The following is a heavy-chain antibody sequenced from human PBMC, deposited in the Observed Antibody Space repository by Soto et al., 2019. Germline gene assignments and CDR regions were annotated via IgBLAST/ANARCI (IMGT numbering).Heavy chain of an antibody. D-gene: IGHD3-16*01. CDR1: GYSITNGYY. J-gene: IGHJ4*02. CDR2: SYNSGST. CDR3: AKVGGGGPVSESIGRFDY. Sequence: SETLSLTCAVSGYSITNGYYWGWSRQPPGMGLEWTGSSYNSGSTYYNPSLRSRVTISVVTSKNQFSLKLRSVTAADTAVYYCAKVGGGGPVSESIGRFDYWGQGTQVTVSS. V-gene: IGHV4-38-2*01.